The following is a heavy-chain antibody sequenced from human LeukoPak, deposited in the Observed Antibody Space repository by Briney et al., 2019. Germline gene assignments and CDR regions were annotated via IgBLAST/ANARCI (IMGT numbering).Heavy chain of an antibody. D-gene: IGHD1-20*01. J-gene: IGHJ2*01. V-gene: IGHV4-30-2*01. CDR3: ARADNWNLYWYFDL. Sequence: TLSLTCTVSGGSISSGGYYWSWIRQPPGKGLEWIGYIYHSGSTYYNPSLTSRVTISVDRSKNQFSLNLSSVTAADTAVYYCARADNWNLYWYFDLWGRGTLVTVSS. CDR2: IYHSGST. CDR1: GGSISSGGYY.